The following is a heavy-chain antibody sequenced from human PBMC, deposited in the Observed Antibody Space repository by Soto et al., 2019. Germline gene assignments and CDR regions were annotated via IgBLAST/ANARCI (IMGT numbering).Heavy chain of an antibody. D-gene: IGHD2-2*01. Sequence: EVQLVESGGDLVQPGGYLRLSCAASGFTFSGHWMHWVRQVPGKGLEWVSRINTDGGSSAYADSGKGRFTISRDNAKNTLDLQMNGLRAEDTAVYSCAREAGYCSRTSCYRRAFDTWGQGTTVTVSS. J-gene: IGHJ3*02. V-gene: IGHV3-74*03. CDR1: GFTFSGHW. CDR3: AREAGYCSRTSCYRRAFDT. CDR2: INTDGGSS.